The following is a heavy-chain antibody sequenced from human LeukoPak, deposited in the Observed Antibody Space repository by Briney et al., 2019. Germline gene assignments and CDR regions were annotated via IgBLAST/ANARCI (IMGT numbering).Heavy chain of an antibody. CDR2: ITNSRGTT. D-gene: IGHD1-20*01. J-gene: IGHJ4*02. CDR1: GFTFSDYA. Sequence: GGSLRLSRAASGFTFSDYAMTWVRQAPGKGLEWVSAITNSRGTTYYADSVKGRFTISRDNSKNTLYLQMSSLRAEDTAVYYCAKPKDNSLYRFDYWGQGTLVNVSS. CDR3: AKPKDNSLYRFDY. V-gene: IGHV3-23*01.